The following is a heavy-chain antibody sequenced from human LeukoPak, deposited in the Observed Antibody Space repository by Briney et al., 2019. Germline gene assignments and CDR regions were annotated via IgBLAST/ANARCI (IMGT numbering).Heavy chain of an antibody. J-gene: IGHJ4*02. CDR3: AREMYDSGGYRVSYFDY. CDR1: GGSFSGYY. CDR2: MHSSGST. V-gene: IGHV4-34*01. Sequence: NTSETLSLTCAVSGGSFSGYYWSWIRQPPGKGLEWIGSMHSSGSTYYNPSLKSRVTISIDTSKNQFSLKLSSVTAADTAVYYCAREMYDSGGYRVSYFDYWGQGTLVTVSS. D-gene: IGHD3-22*01.